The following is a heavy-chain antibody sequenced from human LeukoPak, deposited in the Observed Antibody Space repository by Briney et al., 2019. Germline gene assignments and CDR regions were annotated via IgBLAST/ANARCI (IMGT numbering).Heavy chain of an antibody. Sequence: GGSLRLSCVASGFTVSSNYMTWVRQAPGKGLEWVSVIYSGGSAYYADSVKGRFTISRDNSKNTLFLQMNSLRAEDTAVYFCASKWVTYYYNSSAYHYPTDVFDIWGQGTMVTVSS. CDR1: GFTVSSNY. D-gene: IGHD3-22*01. V-gene: IGHV3-53*01. CDR2: IYSGGSA. CDR3: ASKWVTYYYNSSAYHYPTDVFDI. J-gene: IGHJ3*02.